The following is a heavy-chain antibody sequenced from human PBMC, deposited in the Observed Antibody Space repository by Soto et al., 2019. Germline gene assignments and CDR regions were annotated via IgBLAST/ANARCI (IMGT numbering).Heavy chain of an antibody. CDR2: ISYDGSNK. D-gene: IGHD1-26*01. CDR3: ARYKAQGGSYYASV. Sequence: QVQLVESGGGVVQPGRSLRLSCAASGFTFSSYAMHWVRQAPGKGLEWVAVISYDGSNKYYADSVKGRFTISRDNSKNTLYLPMNSLRAEDTAVYYCARYKAQGGSYYASVWGQGTLVTVSS. J-gene: IGHJ4*02. CDR1: GFTFSSYA. V-gene: IGHV3-30-3*01.